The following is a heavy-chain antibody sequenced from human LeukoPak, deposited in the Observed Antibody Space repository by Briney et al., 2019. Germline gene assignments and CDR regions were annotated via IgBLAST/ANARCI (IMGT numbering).Heavy chain of an antibody. CDR1: SYTFTSYG. D-gene: IGHD2-21*02. CDR3: ARDRRVTAIPRDAFDI. CDR2: SSAYNGNT. V-gene: IGHV1-18*01. Sequence: GASVKVSCKASSYTFTSYGISWVRQAPGQGLEWMGWSSAYNGNTNYAQKLQGRVTMTTDTSTSTAYMELRSLRSDDTAVYYCARDRRVTAIPRDAFDIWGQGTMVTVSS. J-gene: IGHJ3*02.